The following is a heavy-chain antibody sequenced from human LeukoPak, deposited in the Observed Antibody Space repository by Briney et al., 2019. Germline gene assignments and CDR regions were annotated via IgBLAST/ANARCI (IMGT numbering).Heavy chain of an antibody. V-gene: IGHV1-69-2*01. J-gene: IGHJ6*03. Sequence: ASVTVSCKVSGYTFTDYYMRWVQQAPGKGLEWMGLVDPEDGETIYAEKFQGRVTITADTSTDTAYMELSSLRSEDTAVYYCATEKAARSLYYYMDVWGKGTTVTVSS. CDR3: ATEKAARSLYYYMDV. CDR2: VDPEDGET. CDR1: GYTFTDYY. D-gene: IGHD6-6*01.